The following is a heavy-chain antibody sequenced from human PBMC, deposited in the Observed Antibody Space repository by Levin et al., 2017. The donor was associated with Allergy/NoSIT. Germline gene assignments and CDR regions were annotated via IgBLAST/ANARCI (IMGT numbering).Heavy chain of an antibody. CDR1: GDSISGSSDY. V-gene: IGHV4-39*01. CDR3: ARQVGYSRTSDY. Sequence: ESLKISCTVSGDSISGSSDYWGWLRQPPGKGLEWIGYIYYSGSAYYNPSLKSRVTMSVDTSKNQFSLKLSSVTAADTAVYYCARQVGYSRTSDYWGQGTLVTVSS. CDR2: IYYSGSA. J-gene: IGHJ4*02. D-gene: IGHD6-13*01.